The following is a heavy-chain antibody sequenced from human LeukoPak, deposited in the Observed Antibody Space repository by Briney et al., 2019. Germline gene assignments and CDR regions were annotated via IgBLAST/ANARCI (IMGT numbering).Heavy chain of an antibody. J-gene: IGHJ4*02. D-gene: IGHD3-3*01. V-gene: IGHV3-23*01. Sequence: GGSLRLSCAASGFTFSSYAMSWVRQAPGKGLEWVSGISGSGGSTYYADSVKGRFTISRDNSKNTLYLQMNSLRAEDTAVYYCAKDLGRLRFLEWLLFGFDYWGQGTLVTVSS. CDR2: ISGSGGST. CDR3: AKDLGRLRFLEWLLFGFDY. CDR1: GFTFSSYA.